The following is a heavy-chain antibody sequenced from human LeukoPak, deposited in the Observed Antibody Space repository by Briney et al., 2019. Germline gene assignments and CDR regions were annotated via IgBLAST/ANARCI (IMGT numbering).Heavy chain of an antibody. CDR3: AKKGYGGKSGGAYFDS. V-gene: IGHV3-43*01. D-gene: IGHD4-23*01. Sequence: GGSLRHSCAASGFTFKTYTMHWVRQAPGKGLEWVSLISWDGDGTYYAESVKGRFTISRDNTENSLYLQMNSLRTEDTAFYYCAKKGYGGKSGGAYFDSWGQGTLVTVSS. J-gene: IGHJ4*02. CDR1: GFTFKTYT. CDR2: ISWDGDGT.